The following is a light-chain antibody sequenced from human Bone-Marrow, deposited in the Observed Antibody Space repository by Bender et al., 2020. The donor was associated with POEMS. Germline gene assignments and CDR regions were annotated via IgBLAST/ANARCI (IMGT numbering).Light chain of an antibody. J-gene: IGLJ2*01. CDR1: KLGDKY. CDR2: QNN. V-gene: IGLV3-1*01. Sequence: SYELTQPPSVSVSPGQTASITCSGDKLGDKYACWYQQKPGQSPVLVIYQNNNRPSGVPDRFSGSKSGNTASLAVSGLQAEDEADYYCSSWTSSNNLVFGGGTRLTVL. CDR3: SSWTSSNNLV.